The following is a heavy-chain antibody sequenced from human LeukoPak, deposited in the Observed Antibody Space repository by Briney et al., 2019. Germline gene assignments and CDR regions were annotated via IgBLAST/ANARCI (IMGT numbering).Heavy chain of an antibody. CDR2: INPSGGTT. CDR3: ARGSYSSARSAVDY. D-gene: IGHD6-19*01. CDR1: GYTFISYY. Sequence: GASVKVSCKASGYTFISYYMHWVRQAPGQGLEWMGIINPSGGTTSYAQKFQGRVTLTRDTSASTVYMQVSSLRSEDTAVYYCARGSYSSARSAVDYWGQGTLVTVSS. V-gene: IGHV1-46*01. J-gene: IGHJ4*02.